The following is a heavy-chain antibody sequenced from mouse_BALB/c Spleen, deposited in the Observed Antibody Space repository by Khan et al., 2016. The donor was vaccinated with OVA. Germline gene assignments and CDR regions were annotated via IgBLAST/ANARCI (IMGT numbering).Heavy chain of an antibody. V-gene: IGHV14-3*02. CDR2: IDPANGYT. CDR1: GFNIKDTY. D-gene: IGHD1-1*01. CDR3: ARITSYDGSY. J-gene: IGHJ3*01. Sequence: VQLKQSGAEFVKPGASVKLSCTASGFNIKDTYMHWVKQRPEQGLEWIGRIDPANGYTKYDPKFQGKATITADTSSNTAYLHLNSLTSEDTPVYYCARITSYDGSYWGQGTLVTVSA.